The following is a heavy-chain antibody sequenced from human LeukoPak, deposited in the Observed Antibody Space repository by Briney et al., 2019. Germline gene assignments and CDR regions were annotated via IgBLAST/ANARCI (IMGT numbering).Heavy chain of an antibody. CDR3: AGDDRYYYDYYYYYGMDV. CDR1: GFTFSSYA. Sequence: GGSLRLSCAASGFTFSSYAMHWVRQAPGKGLEWVAVISYDGSNKYYADSVKGRFTISRDNSKNTLYLQMNSLRAEDTAVYYCAGDDRYYYDYYYYYGMDVWGQGTTVTVSS. V-gene: IGHV3-30*04. J-gene: IGHJ6*02. D-gene: IGHD3-22*01. CDR2: ISYDGSNK.